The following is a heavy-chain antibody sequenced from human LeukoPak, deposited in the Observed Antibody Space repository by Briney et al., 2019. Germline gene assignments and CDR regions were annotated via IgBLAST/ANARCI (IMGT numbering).Heavy chain of an antibody. Sequence: SETLSLTCAVYGGSFSGYYWSWIRQPPGKGLEWIGEINHSGSTNYNPSLKSRVTISVDTSKNLFSLKLSSVTAADAAVYYCARMRGASHYWGQGTLVTVSS. V-gene: IGHV4-34*01. D-gene: IGHD1-26*01. CDR3: ARMRGASHY. CDR1: GGSFSGYY. J-gene: IGHJ4*02. CDR2: INHSGST.